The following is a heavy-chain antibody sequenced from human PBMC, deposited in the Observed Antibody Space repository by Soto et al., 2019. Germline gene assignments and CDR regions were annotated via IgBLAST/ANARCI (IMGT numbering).Heavy chain of an antibody. CDR3: AKGDYGRSLDS. CDR2: IYDSGNI. J-gene: IGHJ5*01. CDR1: GASISSGNYY. D-gene: IGHD4-17*01. Sequence: QVQLQESGPGLVKPSQTLSLTCSVSGASISSGNYYWSWIRQIPGKGLEWIGYIYDSGNIYYTPSLKGRVAISLDTSKNQFSLMLSSVTAADTAVYFCAKGDYGRSLDSWGPGALVTVSS. V-gene: IGHV4-31*03.